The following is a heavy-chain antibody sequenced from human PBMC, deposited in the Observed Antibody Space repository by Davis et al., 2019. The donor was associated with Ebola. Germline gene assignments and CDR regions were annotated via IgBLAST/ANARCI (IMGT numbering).Heavy chain of an antibody. CDR1: GFTFSRYW. Sequence: PGGSLRLSCAASGFTFSRYWMHWVRQAPGKGLVWVSRINSDASTTNYADSVKGRFTISRDSAKNSVYLQMNSLRAEDTAVDYCAREGSGSYSGIHYYYGMDVWGQGTTVTVSS. V-gene: IGHV3-74*01. CDR3: AREGSGSYSGIHYYYGMDV. CDR2: INSDASTT. J-gene: IGHJ6*02. D-gene: IGHD1-26*01.